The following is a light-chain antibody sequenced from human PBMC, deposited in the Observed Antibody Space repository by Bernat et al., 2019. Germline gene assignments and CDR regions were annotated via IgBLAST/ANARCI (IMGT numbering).Light chain of an antibody. CDR1: QSVSSSS. J-gene: IGKJ1*01. CDR3: QQYAGSPRT. V-gene: IGKV3-20*01. CDR2: GAS. Sequence: EIVLTQSPGTLSLSPGERATLSYRASQSVSSSSLAWYQQKPGQARRLLIYGASSRATGIPDRFSGSGSGTDFTLTISRLEPEDFAVYYCQQYAGSPRTFGQGTKVEIK.